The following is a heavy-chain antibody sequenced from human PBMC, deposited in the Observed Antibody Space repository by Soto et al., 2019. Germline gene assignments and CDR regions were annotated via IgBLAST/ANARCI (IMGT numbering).Heavy chain of an antibody. Sequence: EVQLVESGGGLVKPGGSLRLSCAASGFTFSSYSMNWVRQAPGQGLEWVSSISSSSSYIYYADSVKGRFTISRDNAKNSLYLQMNSLRAEDTAVYYGARDLHGEPFGSYYYGMDVWGQGTTVTVSS. J-gene: IGHJ6*02. D-gene: IGHD4-17*01. CDR3: ARDLHGEPFGSYYYGMDV. CDR2: ISSSSSYI. CDR1: GFTFSSYS. V-gene: IGHV3-21*01.